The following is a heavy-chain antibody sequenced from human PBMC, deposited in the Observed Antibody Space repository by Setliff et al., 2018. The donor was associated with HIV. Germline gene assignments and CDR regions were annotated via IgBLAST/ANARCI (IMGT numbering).Heavy chain of an antibody. J-gene: IGHJ6*03. V-gene: IGHV4-61*08. D-gene: IGHD6-13*01. CDR3: ARDRGGAAAGGYYYMDV. CDR1: GGSISIGGYY. Sequence: SETLSLTCTVSGGSISIGGYYWGWIRQHPGKGLEWIGYIYHNGSTNYNPSLKSRVTIYVDTSKNQFSLKLSSVTAADTAVYYCARDRGGAAAGGYYYMDVWGKGTTVTVSS. CDR2: IYHNGST.